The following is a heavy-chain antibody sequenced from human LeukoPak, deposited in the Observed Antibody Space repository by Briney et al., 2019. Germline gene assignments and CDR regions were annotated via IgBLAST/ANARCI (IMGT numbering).Heavy chain of an antibody. J-gene: IGHJ5*02. CDR2: MNPNSGNT. V-gene: IGHV1-8*01. CDR1: GYTFTSYD. CDR3: ARAPSCKVRGVTEALLSQCDNWFDP. Sequence: GASVKASCKASGYTFTSYDINWVRQATGQGLEWMGWMNPNSGNTGYAQKFQGRVTMTRNTSISTAYMELSSLRSEDTAVYYCARAPSCKVRGVTEALLSQCDNWFDPWGQGTLVTVSS. D-gene: IGHD3-10*01.